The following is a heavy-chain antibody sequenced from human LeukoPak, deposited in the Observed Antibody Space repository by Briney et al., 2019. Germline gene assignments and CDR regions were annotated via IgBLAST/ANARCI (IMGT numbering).Heavy chain of an antibody. J-gene: IGHJ6*02. V-gene: IGHV4-4*07. CDR3: ARNHCSSTSCYTGIAYYYYGMDV. CDR2: IYTSGST. Sequence: SETLSLTCTVSGGSISSYYWSWIRQPAGKGLEWIGRIYTSGSTNYNPSLKSRVTMSVDTSKNQFSLKLSSVTAADTAVYYCARNHCSSTSCYTGIAYYYYGMDVWGQGTTVTVSS. D-gene: IGHD2-2*02. CDR1: GGSISSYY.